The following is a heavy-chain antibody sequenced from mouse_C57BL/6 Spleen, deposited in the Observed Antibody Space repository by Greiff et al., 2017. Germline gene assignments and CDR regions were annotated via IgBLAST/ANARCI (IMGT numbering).Heavy chain of an antibody. CDR3: TVPLAY. CDR2: IDPENGDT. Sequence: EVKLVESGAELVRPGASVKLSCTASGFNIKDDYMDWVKQRPEQGLEWIGWIDPENGDTEYDSKFKGKATITAYTSSNTAYLQLSSLTSADTAVYYCTVPLAYWGQGTLVTVSA. CDR1: GFNIKDDY. J-gene: IGHJ3*01. V-gene: IGHV14-4*01.